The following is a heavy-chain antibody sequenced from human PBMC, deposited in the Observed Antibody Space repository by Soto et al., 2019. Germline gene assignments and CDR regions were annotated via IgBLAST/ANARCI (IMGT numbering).Heavy chain of an antibody. D-gene: IGHD3-16*01. CDR2: ISGRGGRS. CDR3: AKAYFVWSSEQPYYFDY. V-gene: IGHV3-23*01. J-gene: IGHJ4*02. Sequence: EVQLLDSGGGLVQPGGSLRLSCAASGFTFSNYAMTWVRQGPGKGLEWVSGISGRGGRSYYADSVKGRFTISRDNSKSTLYLQINSLRAEDTAVYYCAKAYFVWSSEQPYYFDYWGQGTLVTVSS. CDR1: GFTFSNYA.